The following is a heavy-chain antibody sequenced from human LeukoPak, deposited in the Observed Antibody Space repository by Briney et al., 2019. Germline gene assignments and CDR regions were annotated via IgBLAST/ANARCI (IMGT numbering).Heavy chain of an antibody. Sequence: ASVKVSCKASGDTFTGYYMHWVRQAPGQGLEWIGWISAYNGNTNYAQKLQGRVTMTTDTSTSTAYMELRSLRSDDTAVYYCAREYSGYDWGHFDYWGQGTLVTVSS. D-gene: IGHD5-12*01. CDR3: AREYSGYDWGHFDY. V-gene: IGHV1-18*04. CDR2: ISAYNGNT. J-gene: IGHJ4*02. CDR1: GDTFTGYY.